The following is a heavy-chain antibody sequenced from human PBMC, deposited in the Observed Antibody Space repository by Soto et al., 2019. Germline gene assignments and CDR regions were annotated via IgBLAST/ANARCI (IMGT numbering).Heavy chain of an antibody. J-gene: IGHJ3*02. V-gene: IGHV1-46*03. CDR3: ARDFALGVPAAIGAFDI. CDR1: GYTFTSYY. D-gene: IGHD2-2*01. CDR2: INPSGGST. Sequence: QVQLVQSGAEVKKPGASVKVSCKASGYTFTSYYMHWVRQAPGQGLEWMGIINPSGGSTSYAQKFQGRVTMTMDTSTSTVYMELSSLRSEDTAVYYCARDFALGVPAAIGAFDIWGQGTMVTVSS.